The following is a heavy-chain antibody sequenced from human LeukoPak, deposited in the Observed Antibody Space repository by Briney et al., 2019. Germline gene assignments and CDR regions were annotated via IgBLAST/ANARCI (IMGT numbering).Heavy chain of an antibody. V-gene: IGHV4-39*07. D-gene: IGHD6-13*01. J-gene: IGHJ4*02. CDR2: IYYSGNT. Sequence: PSETLSLTCIVSGGSISSSTYYWGWIRQPPGKGLEWIGTIYYSGNTYYNPSLKSRVTISVDTSKNQFSLKLSSVTAADTAVYYCARGSPTSRFDYWGQGTLVTVSS. CDR1: GGSISSSTYY. CDR3: ARGSPTSRFDY.